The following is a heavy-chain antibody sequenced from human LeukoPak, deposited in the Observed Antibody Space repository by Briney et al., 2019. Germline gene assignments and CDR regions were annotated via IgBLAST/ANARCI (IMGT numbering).Heavy chain of an antibody. Sequence: ASETLSLTCTVSGGSISSYYWSWLRQPPGKGLEWIGYIYYSGSTNYNPSLKSRVTISVDTSKNQFSLKLSSVTAADTAVYYCARQDDSSGFDLWWYFDYWGQGTLVTVSS. CDR2: IYYSGST. V-gene: IGHV4-59*08. CDR1: GGSISSYY. J-gene: IGHJ4*02. D-gene: IGHD3-22*01. CDR3: ARQDDSSGFDLWWYFDY.